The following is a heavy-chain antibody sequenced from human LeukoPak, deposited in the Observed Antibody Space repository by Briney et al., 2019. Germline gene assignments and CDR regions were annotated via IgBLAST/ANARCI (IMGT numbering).Heavy chain of an antibody. Sequence: PGGSLRLSCAASGFIFSSYWMSWVRQAPGKGLEWVANIKRDGTEKCYVDSVKGRFTISRDNAKNSLYLQMNSLRVEDTAVYYCARDTVVPAVLNDASDIWGQGTMVTVSS. CDR3: ARDTVVPAVLNDASDI. CDR1: GFIFSSYW. D-gene: IGHD2-2*01. CDR2: IKRDGTEK. J-gene: IGHJ3*02. V-gene: IGHV3-7*01.